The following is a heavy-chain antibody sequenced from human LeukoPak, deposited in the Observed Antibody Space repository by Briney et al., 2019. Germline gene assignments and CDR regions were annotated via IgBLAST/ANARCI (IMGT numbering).Heavy chain of an antibody. CDR3: ARDNYDSSGLAYY. V-gene: IGHV3-7*01. CDR2: IKQDGSEK. D-gene: IGHD3-22*01. J-gene: IGHJ4*02. Sequence: GGSLRLSCAASGFTFSSYWMSWVRQAPGKGLEWVANIKQDGSEKYYVDSVKGRFTISRDNAKNSLYLQMNSLRAEDTAVYYCARDNYDSSGLAYYWGQGTLVTVSS. CDR1: GFTFSSYW.